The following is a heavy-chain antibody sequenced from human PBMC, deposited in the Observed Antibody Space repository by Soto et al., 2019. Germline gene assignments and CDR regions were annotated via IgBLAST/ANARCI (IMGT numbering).Heavy chain of an antibody. D-gene: IGHD3-3*01. CDR1: GYTFTSYG. CDR3: ARVRVVTYYYYGMDV. Sequence: GASVKVSCKASGYTFTSYGISWVRQAPGQGLEWMGWISAYNGNTNYAQKLQGRVTMTTDTSTSTAYMELRSLRSDDTAVYYCARVRVVTYYYYGMDVWGQGTTVTVSS. CDR2: ISAYNGNT. V-gene: IGHV1-18*01. J-gene: IGHJ6*02.